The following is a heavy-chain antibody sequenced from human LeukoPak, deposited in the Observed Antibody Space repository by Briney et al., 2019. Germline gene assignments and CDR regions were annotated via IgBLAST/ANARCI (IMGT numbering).Heavy chain of an antibody. CDR3: ARDPSLRVTLDY. V-gene: IGHV1-69*04. J-gene: IGHJ4*02. CDR1: GGTFSSYA. CDR2: IIPILGIA. Sequence: SVKVSCKASGGTFSSYAISWVRQAPGQGLEWMGRIIPILGIANYAQKFQGRVTITADKSTSTAYMELSSLRSEDTAVYYCARDPSLRVTLDYWGQGTLVTVSS. D-gene: IGHD4-4*01.